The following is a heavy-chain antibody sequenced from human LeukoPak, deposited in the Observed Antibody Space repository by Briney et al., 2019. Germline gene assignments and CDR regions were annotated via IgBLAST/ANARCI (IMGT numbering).Heavy chain of an antibody. J-gene: IGHJ4*02. CDR1: GGSISSYY. CDR3: ASYPTYYYDSSGYYFDY. Sequence: SSETLSLTCTVSGGSISSYYWSWIRQPPGKGLEWIGYIYYSGSTNYNPSLKSRVTISVDTSKNQFSLKLSSVTAADTAVYYCASYPTYYYDSSGYYFDYWGQGTLVTVSS. CDR2: IYYSGST. V-gene: IGHV4-59*01. D-gene: IGHD3-22*01.